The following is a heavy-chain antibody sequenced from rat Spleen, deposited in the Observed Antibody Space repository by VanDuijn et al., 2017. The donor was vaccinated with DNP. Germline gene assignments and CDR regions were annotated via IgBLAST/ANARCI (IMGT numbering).Heavy chain of an antibody. CDR1: GFTFSDHH. CDR2: TSFNGGNT. V-gene: IGHV5-25*01. D-gene: IGHD5-1*01. Sequence: EVQLVESGGGLVQPGRSLKLSCAASGFTFSDHHMAWVRQTPTEGLEWVASTSFNGGNTYYRDSVKGRFTISRDNAKSSLYLQMNSLKSEDTATYYCARHYGTGSSYYFDYWGQGVMVTVSS. CDR3: ARHYGTGSSYYFDY. J-gene: IGHJ2*01.